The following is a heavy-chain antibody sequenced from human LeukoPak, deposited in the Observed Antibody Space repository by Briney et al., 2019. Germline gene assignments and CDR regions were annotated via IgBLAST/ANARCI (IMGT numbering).Heavy chain of an antibody. J-gene: IGHJ4*02. CDR3: TNHKSAFEF. CDR1: GLTFSIYG. D-gene: IGHD2/OR15-2a*01. CDR2: ISGSGSGNII. Sequence: GGSLRLSCSVSGLTFSIYGMSWVRQSPGKGLEWVSAISGSGSGNIINYADPVRGRFTISRDDYTNTVHLQMNSLRVEDTAVYYCTNHKSAFEFWGQGTLVTVSS. V-gene: IGHV3-23*01.